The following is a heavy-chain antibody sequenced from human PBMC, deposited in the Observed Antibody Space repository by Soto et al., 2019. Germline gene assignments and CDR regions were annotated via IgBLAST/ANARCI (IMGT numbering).Heavy chain of an antibody. V-gene: IGHV5-51*01. Sequence: GESLKISCKGSGYSFTSYWIGWVRQMPGKGLEWMGIIYPGDSDTRYSPSFQGQVTISADKSISTAYLQWSSLKASDTAMYYCARNQGETPYCYYGMDVWGQGTTVTVSS. J-gene: IGHJ6*02. CDR2: IYPGDSDT. CDR3: ARNQGETPYCYYGMDV. CDR1: GYSFTSYW.